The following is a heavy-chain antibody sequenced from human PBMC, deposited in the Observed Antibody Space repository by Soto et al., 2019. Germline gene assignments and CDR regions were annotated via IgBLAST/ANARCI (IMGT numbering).Heavy chain of an antibody. J-gene: IGHJ6*02. CDR1: GDSVSSDTSA. CDR3: DREFDAKSLDV. V-gene: IGHV6-1*01. Sequence: SQTLSLTCVISGDSVSSDTSAWNWIRQSPSRGLEWLGRAYYRSQWYIDFAGSVKSRLNINPDTSKNEVSLHLKSVTPEDTAMYYCDREFDAKSLDVWGPGNTVTVSS. D-gene: IGHD3-9*01. CDR2: AYYRSQWYI.